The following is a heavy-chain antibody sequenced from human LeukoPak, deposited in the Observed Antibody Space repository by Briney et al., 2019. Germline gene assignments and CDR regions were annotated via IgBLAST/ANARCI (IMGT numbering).Heavy chain of an antibody. Sequence: GESLKISCKGSGYSFTSFWIAWVRQMPGKGLEWMGFIYPGNSDTRYSPSFQGQVTISADKSISTAYLQWSSLKASDTAMYYCARAFSGFGTIDSWGQGTLVTVSS. CDR3: ARAFSGFGTIDS. D-gene: IGHD5-12*01. CDR2: IYPGNSDT. CDR1: GYSFTSFW. V-gene: IGHV5-51*01. J-gene: IGHJ4*02.